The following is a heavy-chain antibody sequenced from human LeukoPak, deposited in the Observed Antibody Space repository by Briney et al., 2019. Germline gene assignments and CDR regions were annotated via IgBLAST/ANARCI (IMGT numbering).Heavy chain of an antibody. V-gene: IGHV3-30*04. CDR1: GFTFSSYA. CDR2: ISYDGSNK. CDR3: ARVRVFAKLSVVRPREVNCFDP. D-gene: IGHD2-21*01. J-gene: IGHJ5*02. Sequence: PGGSLRLSCAASGFTFSSYAMHWVRQAPGKGLEWVAVISYDGSNKYYADSVKGRFTISRDNSKNTLYLQMNSLRAEDTAVYYCARVRVFAKLSVVRPREVNCFDPWGQGTLVTVSS.